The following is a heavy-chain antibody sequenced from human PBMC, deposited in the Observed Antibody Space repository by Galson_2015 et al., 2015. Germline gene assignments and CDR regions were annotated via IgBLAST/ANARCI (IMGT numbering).Heavy chain of an antibody. J-gene: IGHJ4*02. CDR3: ARDGGADKFDY. Sequence: SGYSFTNNGITWVRQAPGQGLEWMGWISGYTGHTNFAEKFQARLTVTTDTSTSTVYMELRGLTSDDTAVYYCARDGGADKFDYWGQGTLVTVSS. V-gene: IGHV1-18*01. CDR2: ISGYTGHT. CDR1: GYSFTNNG. D-gene: IGHD4/OR15-4a*01.